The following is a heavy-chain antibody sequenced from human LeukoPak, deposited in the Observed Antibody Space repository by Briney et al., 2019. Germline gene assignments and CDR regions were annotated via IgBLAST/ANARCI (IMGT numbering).Heavy chain of an antibody. CDR3: ATAPFSSNWYAAEA. J-gene: IGHJ5*02. D-gene: IGHD6-13*01. V-gene: IGHV3-74*01. Sequence: GGSLRLSCAASGFTFSTYWMHRVRQAPGKGLVWVSRISSDRSSTSYADSVKGRFTISRDNAKNTLSLQMNSLRAEDTAVYYCATAPFSSNWYAAEAWGQGTLVTVSS. CDR1: GFTFSTYW. CDR2: ISSDRSST.